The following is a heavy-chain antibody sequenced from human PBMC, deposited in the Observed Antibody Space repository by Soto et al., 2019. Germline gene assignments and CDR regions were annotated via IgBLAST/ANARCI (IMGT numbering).Heavy chain of an antibody. CDR3: ARAVAGTSILDS. Sequence: QVQLVQSGAEMKKPGSSVKISCQASGGTFSTSTISWVRQAPGQGLEWMGRTIPIVDRAIYAHNCQGRVTMTADKSTDTVYLEMFSPRSDDTAVYYCARAVAGTSILDSWGQGTLVTVSS. V-gene: IGHV1-69*08. D-gene: IGHD6-19*01. CDR2: TIPIVDRA. CDR1: GGTFSTST. J-gene: IGHJ4*02.